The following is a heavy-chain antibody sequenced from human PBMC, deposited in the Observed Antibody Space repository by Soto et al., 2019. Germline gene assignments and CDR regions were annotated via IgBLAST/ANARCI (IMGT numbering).Heavy chain of an antibody. J-gene: IGHJ5*02. CDR3: ARDPGPRSASIRGLGWFDP. Sequence: LLVESGGGLVQPGGSLRLSCVASGFTFSGYWMSWVRQAPGKGLEWVANINRDGSEEHYVDSVKGRFTISRDNAKNSVYLQMDSLRGDDSAVYYWARDPGPRSASIRGLGWFDPWGQGTLVTVSS. D-gene: IGHD2-2*01. V-gene: IGHV3-7*03. CDR2: INRDGSEE. CDR1: GFTFSGYW.